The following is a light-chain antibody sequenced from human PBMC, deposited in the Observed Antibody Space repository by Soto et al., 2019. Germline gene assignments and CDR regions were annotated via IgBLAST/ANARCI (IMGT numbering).Light chain of an antibody. CDR1: IDDVGAYHY. CDR3: SSYGGFNNVI. Sequence: QSALTQPPSASGSPGQSVTISCTGTIDDVGAYHYVSWYRQFPGEAPQLIIYEVTKRPSGVPDRFSGSKSGNTASLTVSGPQADDEADYYCSSYGGFNNVIFGGGTQLTVL. CDR2: EVT. V-gene: IGLV2-8*01. J-gene: IGLJ2*01.